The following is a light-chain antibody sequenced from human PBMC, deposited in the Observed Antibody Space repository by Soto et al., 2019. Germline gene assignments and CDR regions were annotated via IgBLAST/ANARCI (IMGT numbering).Light chain of an antibody. Sequence: QSALTQPASVSGSPGQSITISCTGTSSDVGSYNLVSWYQQHPGKAPKLMIYEGSKRPSGVSNRFSGSKSGNTASLTISGLQAADEADYYCCSYAGCSTFAVVFGGGTQLTVL. CDR2: EGS. V-gene: IGLV2-23*03. CDR3: CSYAGCSTFAVV. J-gene: IGLJ2*01. CDR1: SSDVGSYNL.